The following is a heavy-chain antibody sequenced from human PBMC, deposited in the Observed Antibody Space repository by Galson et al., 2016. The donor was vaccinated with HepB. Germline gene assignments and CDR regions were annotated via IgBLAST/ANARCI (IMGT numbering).Heavy chain of an antibody. CDR2: INQSGTT. CDR1: DGSFSGYY. Sequence: SETLSLTCTVYDGSFSGYYWAWIRQPPGKGLEWIGEINQSGTTDYNPSLQSRVTISLDTSKNHFALRLTSVTAANTAVYYCARGNPDCHVASCYAAIWFDPWGQGTLVTVYS. D-gene: IGHD2-2*01. CDR3: ARGNPDCHVASCYAAIWFDP. J-gene: IGHJ5*02. V-gene: IGHV4-34*01.